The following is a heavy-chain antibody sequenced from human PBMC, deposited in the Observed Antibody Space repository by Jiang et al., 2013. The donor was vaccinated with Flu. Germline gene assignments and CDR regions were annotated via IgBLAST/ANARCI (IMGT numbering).Heavy chain of an antibody. CDR3: ARAGEMATLGC. CDR2: ISYDGSSQ. CDR1: GFTFSTYE. Sequence: VQLVESGGGVVQPGRSLRLSCAASGFTFSTYEMHWVRQAPGKGLQWVAVISYDGSSQSYAESVQGRFTISRDNSENTLYLQMNSLRTDDTAVYYCARAGEMATLGCWGQGPWSPSPQ. J-gene: IGHJ4*02. D-gene: IGHD5-24*01. V-gene: IGHV3-30-3*01.